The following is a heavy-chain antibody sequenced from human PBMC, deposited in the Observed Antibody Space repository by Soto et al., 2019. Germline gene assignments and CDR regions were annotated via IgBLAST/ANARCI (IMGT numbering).Heavy chain of an antibody. V-gene: IGHV3-73*01. CDR1: GFTFSASA. J-gene: IGHJ4*02. CDR2: VRSKANNYAT. Sequence: EVQLVESGGGLVQPGGSLKLSCAASGFTFSASAMHWVRQASGKGLEWVGRVRSKANNYATAYAASVEGRFTISRDXXKXTXXLQMNSLKTEYTAVYYCTRQGGYCGGGSCYAFNDYWGQGTLVTVSS. CDR3: TRQGGYCGGGSCYAFNDY. D-gene: IGHD2-15*01.